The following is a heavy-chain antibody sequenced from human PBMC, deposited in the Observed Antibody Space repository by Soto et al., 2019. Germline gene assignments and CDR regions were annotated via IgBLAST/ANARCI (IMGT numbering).Heavy chain of an antibody. CDR2: IIPIFGTA. Sequence: SVKVSCKASGGTFSSYAISWVRQAPGQGLEWMGGIIPIFGTANYAQKFQGRVTITADESTSTAYMELSSLRSEDTAVYYCARVAGPPLDAFDLWGQGTKVTVSS. CDR3: ARVAGPPLDAFDL. CDR1: GGTFSSYA. D-gene: IGHD6-19*01. J-gene: IGHJ3*01. V-gene: IGHV1-69*13.